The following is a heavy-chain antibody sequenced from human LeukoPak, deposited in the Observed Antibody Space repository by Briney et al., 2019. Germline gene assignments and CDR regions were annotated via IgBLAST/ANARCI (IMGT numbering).Heavy chain of an antibody. V-gene: IGHV3-21*01. CDR2: ISSSSSYI. D-gene: IGHD1-26*01. CDR1: GFTFSSYS. CDR3: ARDFMWELPFDY. Sequence: GGSLRLSCAASGFTFSSYSMNWVRQAPGKGLEWVSSISSSSSYIYYADSVKGRFTIPRDNAKNSLYLQMNSLRAEDTAVYYCARDFMWELPFDYWGQGTLVTVSS. J-gene: IGHJ4*02.